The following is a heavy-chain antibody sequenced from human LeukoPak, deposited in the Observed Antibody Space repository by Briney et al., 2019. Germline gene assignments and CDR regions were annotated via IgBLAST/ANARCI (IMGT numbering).Heavy chain of an antibody. Sequence: SGPTLVNPTQTLTLTCTFSGFSLSTSGVGVGWLRQPPGKALEGLALIYWNDDKRYRPSLKSSLTITKDTSKNQVVLTMTNMDPVDTATYYCARRHRYCSLNTCYLLDYWGQGTLVTVSS. J-gene: IGHJ4*02. CDR2: IYWNDDK. CDR3: ARRHRYCSLNTCYLLDY. CDR1: GFSLSTSGVG. D-gene: IGHD2-15*01. V-gene: IGHV2-5*01.